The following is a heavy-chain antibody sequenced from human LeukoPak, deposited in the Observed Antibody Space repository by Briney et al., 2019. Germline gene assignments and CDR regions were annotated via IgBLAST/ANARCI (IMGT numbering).Heavy chain of an antibody. V-gene: IGHV3-15*01. CDR1: GFTFSNAW. CDR3: TGFGEGY. D-gene: IGHD3-10*01. J-gene: IGHJ4*02. CDR2: IKSKNHGGTI. Sequence: GGSLRLSCAASGFTFSNAWMSWVRQAPGKGLEWVGLIKSKNHGGTIDYAEPMKGRFTISRDDSKNTLYLQMKSLKTEDTAVYYCTGFGEGYWGQGTPVTVSS.